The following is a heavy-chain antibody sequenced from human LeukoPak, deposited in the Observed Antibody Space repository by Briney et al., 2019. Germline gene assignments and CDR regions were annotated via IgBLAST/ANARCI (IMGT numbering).Heavy chain of an antibody. CDR1: GFTFSSYS. Sequence: GGYLRLSCAASGFTFSSYSMTWVRQAPGKGLEWVSCITSSSSYIYYADSVKGRFTISRDNAKNSLYLQMNSLRAEDTAVYYCAKGRKGGRGDAFDIWGQGTMVTVSS. J-gene: IGHJ3*02. CDR2: ITSSSSYI. CDR3: AKGRKGGRGDAFDI. V-gene: IGHV3-21*04. D-gene: IGHD1-14*01.